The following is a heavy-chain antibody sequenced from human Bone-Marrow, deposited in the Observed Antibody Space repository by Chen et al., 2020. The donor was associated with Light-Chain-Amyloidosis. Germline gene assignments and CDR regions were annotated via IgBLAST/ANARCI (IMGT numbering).Heavy chain of an antibody. CDR3: TRGDCTSTSCFLDF. D-gene: IGHD2-2*01. Sequence: EVQLLESGGGLVQPGGSLRLSCAASGFNFSKNAMNWVRQAPGKGPEWVSVIGGTSKNTYYADSVKGRFTVSRDNAKNTLYLQMKSLRAEDTAVYYCTRGDCTSTSCFLDFWGQGTLVTVSS. J-gene: IGHJ4*02. CDR2: IGGTSKNT. CDR1: GFNFSKNA. V-gene: IGHV3-23*05.